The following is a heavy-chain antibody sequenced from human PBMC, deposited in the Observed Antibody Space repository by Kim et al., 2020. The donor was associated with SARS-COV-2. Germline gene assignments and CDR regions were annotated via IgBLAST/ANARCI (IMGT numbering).Heavy chain of an antibody. CDR1: GFTFSTNA. CDR3: ATRSAGRNFDN. Sequence: GGSLRLSCAASGFTFSTNAMSWVRQAPGKGLEWVSSIGDSGDATSYADSVEGRFTISRDNSKNTLYMQMNSLRAEDTAIYFCATRSAGRNFDNWGQGTL. J-gene: IGHJ4*02. V-gene: IGHV3-23*01. CDR2: IGDSGDAT. D-gene: IGHD6-19*01.